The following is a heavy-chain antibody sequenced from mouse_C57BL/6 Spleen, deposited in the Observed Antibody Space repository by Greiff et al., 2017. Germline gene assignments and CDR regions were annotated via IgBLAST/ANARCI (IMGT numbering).Heavy chain of an antibody. J-gene: IGHJ2*01. CDR2: ISGGGGNN. Sequence: EVQLQESGGGLVKPGGSLKLSCAASGFTFSSYTMSWVRQTPEKRLEWVATISGGGGNNYYPDSVKGRFTISRDNAKNTLYLQMSSLRSEDTALYYCARHVITTVVDYFDYWGQGTTLTVSS. CDR3: ARHVITTVVDYFDY. V-gene: IGHV5-9*01. D-gene: IGHD1-1*01. CDR1: GFTFSSYT.